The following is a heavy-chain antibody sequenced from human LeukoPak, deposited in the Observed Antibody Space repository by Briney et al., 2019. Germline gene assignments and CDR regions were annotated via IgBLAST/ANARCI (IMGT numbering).Heavy chain of an antibody. CDR1: GGSFSGYY. J-gene: IGHJ4*02. V-gene: IGHV4-34*01. CDR3: ARGQITGGGASSYFDY. D-gene: IGHD1-26*01. CDR2: INHSGST. Sequence: SETLSLTCAVYGGSFSGYYWSWIRQPPGKGLEWIGEINHSGSTNYNPSLKSRVTISVDTSKNQFSLKLSSVTAADTAVYYCARGQITGGGASSYFDYWGQGTLVTVSS.